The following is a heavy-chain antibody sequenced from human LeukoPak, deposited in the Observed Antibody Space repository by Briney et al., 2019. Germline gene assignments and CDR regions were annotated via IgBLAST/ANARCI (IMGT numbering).Heavy chain of an antibody. CDR1: GYTFTSYY. V-gene: IGHV1-46*01. J-gene: IGHJ3*02. D-gene: IGHD3-22*01. Sequence: ASVKVSCKASGYTFTSYYMHWVRQAPGQGLEWMGIINPSGGSTSYAQKFHGRVTMTRDTFTSKVYMEMSSLRSEDTAVYYCARVKPNYSDSSAYGTFDIWGQGTMVTVSS. CDR2: INPSGGST. CDR3: ARVKPNYSDSSAYGTFDI.